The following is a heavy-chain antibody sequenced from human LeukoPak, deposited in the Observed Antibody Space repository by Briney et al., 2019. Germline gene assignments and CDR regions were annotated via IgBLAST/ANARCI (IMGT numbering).Heavy chain of an antibody. V-gene: IGHV4-59*01. CDR1: GGSISSNY. J-gene: IGHJ4*02. CDR2: IYYSGST. CDR3: ARRPGYRSGWPEYYFDY. Sequence: SETLSLTCTVSGGSISSNYWSWIRQPPGKGLEWIGYIYYSGSTNYNPSPKSRVTISVDTSKNQFSLKLSSVTAADTAVYYCARRPGYRSGWPEYYFDYWGQGTLVTVSS. D-gene: IGHD6-19*01.